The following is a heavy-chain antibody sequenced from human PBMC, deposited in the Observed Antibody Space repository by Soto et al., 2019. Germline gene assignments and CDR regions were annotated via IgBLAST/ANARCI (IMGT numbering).Heavy chain of an antibody. CDR1: GFTFSSYS. D-gene: IGHD2-2*01. CDR2: ISSSSSYI. V-gene: IGHV3-21*01. Sequence: PGGSLRLSCAASGFTFSSYSMNWVRQAPGKGLEWVSSISSSSSYIYYADSVKGRFTISRDNAKNSLYLQMNSLRAEDTAVYYCARVTRYCSSTSCLIYYYYYGMDVWGQGTTVTVSS. CDR3: ARVTRYCSSTSCLIYYYYYGMDV. J-gene: IGHJ6*02.